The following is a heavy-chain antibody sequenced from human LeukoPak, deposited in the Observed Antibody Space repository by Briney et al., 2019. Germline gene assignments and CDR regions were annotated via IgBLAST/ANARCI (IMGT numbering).Heavy chain of an antibody. V-gene: IGHV1-69*05. Sequence: SVKVSCKASGGTFINYALSWVRQAPGQGLEWMGGIIPIFGKTNYAQNFQGRVTITTDESTSTAYMELSSLRSRDTAVYYCARSRTMYFNYYMDVWGERTTVFVSS. CDR2: IIPIFGKT. J-gene: IGHJ6*03. CDR3: ARSRTMYFNYYMDV. CDR1: GGTFINYA.